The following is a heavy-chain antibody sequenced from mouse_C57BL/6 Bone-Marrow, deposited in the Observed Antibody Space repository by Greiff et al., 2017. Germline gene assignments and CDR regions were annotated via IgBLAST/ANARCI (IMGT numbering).Heavy chain of an antibody. V-gene: IGHV5-4*01. J-gene: IGHJ4*01. D-gene: IGHD1-1*01. CDR2: ISDGGSYT. CDR3: ARVGTTVVATDFYARDY. CDR1: GFTFSSYA. Sequence: EVQVVESGGGLVKPGGSLKLSCAASGFTFSSYAMSWVRQTPEKRLEWVATISDGGSYTYYPDNVKGRFTISRDNAKNNLYLQMSHLKSEDTAMYYCARVGTTVVATDFYARDYWGQGTSVTVSS.